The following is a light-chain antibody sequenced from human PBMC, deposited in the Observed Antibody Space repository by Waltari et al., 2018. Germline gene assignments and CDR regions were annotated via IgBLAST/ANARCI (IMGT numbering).Light chain of an antibody. CDR2: ANV. V-gene: IGLV1-40*01. CDR1: PSNIGAHYA. Sequence: SVLTQPPSVSGAPVQRVTIYCSGSPSNIGAHYAVHWYQQHPGTAPKLLIFANVHRPSGVPDRFSGSKSGTSASLAITGLQAEDEADYYCQSYDRRLEVIFGGGTKLAVL. J-gene: IGLJ2*01. CDR3: QSYDRRLEVI.